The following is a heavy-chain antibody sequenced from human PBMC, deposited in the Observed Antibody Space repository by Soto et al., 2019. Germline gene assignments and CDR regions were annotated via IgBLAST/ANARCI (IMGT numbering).Heavy chain of an antibody. CDR3: ARQRNSYGPDAFDI. D-gene: IGHD5-18*01. V-gene: IGHV4-39*01. CDR1: GGSISSSSYY. Sequence: QLQLQESGPGLVKPSETLSLTCTVSGGSISSSSYYWGWIRQPPGKGLEWIGSIYYSGSTYYNPSLNSRVTISVDTSKNQFSLKLSSVTAADTAVYYCARQRNSYGPDAFDIWGQGTMVTVSS. J-gene: IGHJ3*02. CDR2: IYYSGST.